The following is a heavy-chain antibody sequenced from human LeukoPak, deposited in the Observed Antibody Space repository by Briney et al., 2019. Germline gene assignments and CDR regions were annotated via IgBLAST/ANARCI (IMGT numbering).Heavy chain of an antibody. D-gene: IGHD2-2*01. Sequence: GGSLRLSCAASGFTFSSYWMSWVRQAPGKGREWVANIKQDGSEKYYVDSVKGRFTISRDNAKNSLYLQMNSLRAEDTAVYYCARVLFDIVVVPAATGFDYWGQGPLVTVSS. CDR2: IKQDGSEK. CDR3: ARVLFDIVVVPAATGFDY. CDR1: GFTFSSYW. J-gene: IGHJ4*02. V-gene: IGHV3-7*01.